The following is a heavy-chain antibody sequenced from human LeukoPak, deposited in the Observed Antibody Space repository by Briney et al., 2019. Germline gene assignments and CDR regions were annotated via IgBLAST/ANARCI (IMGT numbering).Heavy chain of an antibody. CDR2: INHSGST. D-gene: IGHD4-23*01. Sequence: SETLSLTCAVYGGSFSGYYWSWIRQPPGKGLEWIGEINHSGSTNYNPSLKSRVTISVDTSKNQFSLKLSSVTAADTAVYYCATSPQYGGYLGQGTLVTVSS. V-gene: IGHV4-34*01. CDR1: GGSFSGYY. CDR3: ATSPQYGGY. J-gene: IGHJ4*02.